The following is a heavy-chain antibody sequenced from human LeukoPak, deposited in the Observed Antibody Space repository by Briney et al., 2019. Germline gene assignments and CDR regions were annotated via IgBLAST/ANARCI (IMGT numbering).Heavy chain of an antibody. Sequence: SGSTYYNPSLKSRVTISVDTSKNQFSLKLSSVTAADTAVYYCARADSVGYDSSGYPFDYWGQGTLVTVSS. J-gene: IGHJ4*02. CDR2: SGST. CDR3: ARADSVGYDSSGYPFDY. D-gene: IGHD3-22*01. V-gene: IGHV4-30-2*04.